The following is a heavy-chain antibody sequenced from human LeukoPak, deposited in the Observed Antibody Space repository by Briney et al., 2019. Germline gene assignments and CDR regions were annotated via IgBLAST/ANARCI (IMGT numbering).Heavy chain of an antibody. Sequence: PSETLSLTCTVSGGSIRDYYWHWIRQPAGKGLEWIGRIYSSGTTNYNPSLNSRVTMSVDTSKNQVSLKLNSVTAADTAVYYCGRQVEVVFDLWGKGKMVTVFS. CDR2: IYSSGTT. D-gene: IGHD2-15*01. J-gene: IGHJ3*01. CDR3: GRQVEVVFDL. CDR1: GGSIRDYY. V-gene: IGHV4-4*07.